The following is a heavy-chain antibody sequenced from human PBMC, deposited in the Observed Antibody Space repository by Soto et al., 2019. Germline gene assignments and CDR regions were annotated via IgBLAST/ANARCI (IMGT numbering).Heavy chain of an antibody. Sequence: PGESLKISCTGSGYIFAGYWITWVRQKPGKGLEWMGRIDPSDSQTYYSPSFRGHVTISATKSITTVFLQWSSLRASDTAMYYCARQIYDSDTGPNFQYYFDSWGQGTPVTVSS. CDR1: GYIFAGYW. CDR2: IDPSDSQT. CDR3: ARQIYDSDTGPNFQYYFDS. J-gene: IGHJ4*02. D-gene: IGHD3-22*01. V-gene: IGHV5-10-1*01.